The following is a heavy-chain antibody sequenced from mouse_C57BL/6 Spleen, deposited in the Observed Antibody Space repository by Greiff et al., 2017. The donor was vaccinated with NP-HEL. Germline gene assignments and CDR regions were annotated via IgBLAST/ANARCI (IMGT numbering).Heavy chain of an antibody. V-gene: IGHV5-6*01. CDR3: ARGSSSWYFDV. CDR2: ISSGGSYT. Sequence: EVMLVESGGDLVKPGGSLKLSCAASGFTFSSYGMSWVRQTPDKRLEWVATISSGGSYTYYPDSVKGRFTISRDNAKNTLYLQMSSLKSEDTAMYYCARGSSSWYFDVWGTGTTVTVSS. CDR1: GFTFSSYG. D-gene: IGHD1-1*01. J-gene: IGHJ1*03.